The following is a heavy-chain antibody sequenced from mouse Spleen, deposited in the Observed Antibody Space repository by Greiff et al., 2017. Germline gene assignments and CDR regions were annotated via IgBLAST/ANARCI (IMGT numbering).Heavy chain of an antibody. CDR3: TGGVIKGFAY. CDR1: GFTFSNYW. V-gene: IGHV6-3*01. Sequence: EVKVEESGGGLVQPGGSMKLSCVASGFTFSNYWMNWVRQSPEKGLEWVAQIRLKSDNYATHYAESVKGRFTISRDDSKSSVYLQMNNLRAEDTGIYYCTGGVIKGFAYWGQGTLVTVSA. J-gene: IGHJ3*01. D-gene: IGHD2-4*01. CDR2: IRLKSDNYAT.